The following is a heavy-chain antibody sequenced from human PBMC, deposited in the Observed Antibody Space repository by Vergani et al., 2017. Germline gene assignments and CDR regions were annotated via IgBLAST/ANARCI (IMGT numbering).Heavy chain of an antibody. V-gene: IGHV4-59*01. J-gene: IGHJ5*02. CDR2: IYYSWST. CDR3: ARVEAGYDLWSGYSNWFDP. Sequence: QVQLQESGPGLVKPSETLSLTCTVSGGSISSYYWSWIRQPPGKGLEWIGYIYYSWSTNYNPSLKSRVTISVDTSKNQLSLKLTSVTAADTAVYYCARVEAGYDLWSGYSNWFDPWGQGTLVTVS. CDR1: GGSISSYY. D-gene: IGHD3-3*01.